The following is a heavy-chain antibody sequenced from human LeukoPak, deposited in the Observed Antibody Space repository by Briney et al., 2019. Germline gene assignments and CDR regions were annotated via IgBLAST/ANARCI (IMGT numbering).Heavy chain of an antibody. V-gene: IGHV3-30*02. CDR1: GFTFSSYG. J-gene: IGHJ4*02. D-gene: IGHD3-22*01. Sequence: GGSLRLSCAASGFTFSSYGIHWVRQAPGKGLEWVAFIRYDGSNKYYADSVKGRFTISRDNSKNTLYLQMNRLRAEDTAVYYCAKDFSVYNYDSRVLDYWGQGTPVTVSS. CDR2: IRYDGSNK. CDR3: AKDFSVYNYDSRVLDY.